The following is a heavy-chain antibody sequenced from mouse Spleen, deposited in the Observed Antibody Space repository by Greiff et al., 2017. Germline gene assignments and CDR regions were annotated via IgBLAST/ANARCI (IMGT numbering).Heavy chain of an antibody. CDR1: GFNIKDDY. D-gene: IGHD1-2*01. V-gene: IGHV14-4*01. Sequence: EVKLQESGAELVRPGASVKLSCTASGFNIKDDYMHWVKQRPEQGLEWIGWIDPENGDTEYASKFQGKATITADTSSNTAYLQLSSLTSEDTAVYYCTTSTATGAMDYWGQGTSVTVSS. J-gene: IGHJ4*01. CDR2: IDPENGDT. CDR3: TTSTATGAMDY.